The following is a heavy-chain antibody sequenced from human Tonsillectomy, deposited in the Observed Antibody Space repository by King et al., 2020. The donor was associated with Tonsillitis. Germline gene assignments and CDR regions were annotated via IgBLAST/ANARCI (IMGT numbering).Heavy chain of an antibody. CDR1: GGSISSYY. CDR2: IYYSGST. V-gene: IGHV4-59*01. CDR3: ARSPQWATVKYYYYYGMDV. D-gene: IGHD4-17*01. J-gene: IGHJ6*02. Sequence: QLQESGPGLVKPSETLSLTCTVSGGSISSYYWSWIRQPPGKGLEWIGYIYYSGSTNYNPSLKSRVTISVDTSKNQFSLKLSSVTAADTAVYYCARSPQWATVKYYYYYGMDVWGQGTTVTVSS.